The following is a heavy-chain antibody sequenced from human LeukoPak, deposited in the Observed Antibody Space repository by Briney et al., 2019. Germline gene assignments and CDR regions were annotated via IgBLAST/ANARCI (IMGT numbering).Heavy chain of an antibody. Sequence: SVKVSCKASGGTFSSYAISWVRQAPGQGLEWMGRIIPIFGTANYAQKFQGRVTITTDESTSTAYMELSSPRSDDTAVYYCARDPLGELSLHFQHWGQGTLVTVSS. D-gene: IGHD3-16*02. CDR3: ARDPLGELSLHFQH. CDR2: IIPIFGTA. CDR1: GGTFSSYA. V-gene: IGHV1-69*05. J-gene: IGHJ1*01.